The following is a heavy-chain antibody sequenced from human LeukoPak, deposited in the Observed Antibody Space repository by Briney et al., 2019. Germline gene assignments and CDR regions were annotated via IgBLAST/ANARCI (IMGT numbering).Heavy chain of an antibody. CDR2: INTYNGNT. V-gene: IGHV1-18*01. CDR1: GYTFTNYG. Sequence: ASVTVSFKGSGYTFTNYGISWVRQAPGQGVEWMGWINTYNGNTNYAQKLQGRVTMTTDTSTSTTYMELRSLRSDDTAVYYCASDELGIADRLGYWGQGALVTVSS. D-gene: IGHD6-13*01. CDR3: ASDELGIADRLGY. J-gene: IGHJ4*02.